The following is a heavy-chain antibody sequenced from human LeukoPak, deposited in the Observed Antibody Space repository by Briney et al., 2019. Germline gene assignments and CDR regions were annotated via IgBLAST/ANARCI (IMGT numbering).Heavy chain of an antibody. CDR2: INHSGST. CDR1: GGSFGGYY. V-gene: IGHV4-34*01. CDR3: ARLAGAAAAVTYFDY. J-gene: IGHJ4*02. D-gene: IGHD6-13*01. Sequence: SETLSLTCAVYGGSFGGYYWSWIRQPPGKGLEWIGEINHSGSTNYNPSLKSRVTISVDTSKNQFSLKLSSVTAADTAVYYCARLAGAAAAVTYFDYWGQGTLVTVSS.